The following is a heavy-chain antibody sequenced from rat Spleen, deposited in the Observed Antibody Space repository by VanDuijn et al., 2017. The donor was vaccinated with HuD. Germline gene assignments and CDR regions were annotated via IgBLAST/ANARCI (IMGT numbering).Heavy chain of an antibody. CDR3: VRSSSFYGYNPFAY. V-gene: IGHV5-31*01. CDR1: GFTFNNYW. Sequence: EVQLVESGGGLVQPGRSLKLSCAASGFTFNNYWMTWIRQAPGKGLEWVASITNTGGSTYYPDSVKGRFTISRDLAKSTLYLQMDSLRSEDTATYYCVRSSSFYGYNPFAYWGQGTLVTVSS. CDR2: ITNTGGST. J-gene: IGHJ3*01. D-gene: IGHD1-9*01.